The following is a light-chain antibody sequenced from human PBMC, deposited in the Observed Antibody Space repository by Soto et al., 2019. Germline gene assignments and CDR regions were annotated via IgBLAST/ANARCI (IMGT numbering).Light chain of an antibody. V-gene: IGKV3-20*01. CDR2: GAS. CDR1: QIVSNNY. Sequence: EIVLTQSPGTLSLSPGDGATLSCRASQIVSNNYLAWYQQKPGQAPRLLVYGASRRATGIPDRFSGSGSGTEFPLTIRRLEPEDFAVYYCQQYGNSLPWTFGQGTKVEIK. CDR3: QQYGNSLPWT. J-gene: IGKJ1*01.